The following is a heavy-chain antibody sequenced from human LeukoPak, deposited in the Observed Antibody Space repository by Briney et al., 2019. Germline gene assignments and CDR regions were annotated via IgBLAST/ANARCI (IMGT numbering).Heavy chain of an antibody. CDR3: ATGAAATFDY. V-gene: IGHV1-24*01. Sequence: ASVKVSCKVSGYMLSELSMHWVRQAPGEGLEWMGGFDPEDGETIYAQKFRGRVTMTDDTSTDTAYMELSSLRSEDTAVYYCATGAAATFDYWGQGTLVTVSS. CDR2: FDPEDGET. CDR1: GYMLSELS. J-gene: IGHJ4*02. D-gene: IGHD6-13*01.